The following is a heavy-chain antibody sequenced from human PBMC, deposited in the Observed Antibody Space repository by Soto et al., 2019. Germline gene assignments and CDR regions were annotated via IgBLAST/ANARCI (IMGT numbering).Heavy chain of an antibody. Sequence: EVQLVESGGGLVQPGGSLKLSCAASGFTFSGSAMHWVRQASVKGLEWVGRIRSKANSYATAYAASVKGRFTISRDDSKNTAYLQMNSLKTEDTAVYYCTRLNYYDSSGYGGMDVWGQGTTVTVSS. J-gene: IGHJ6*02. CDR3: TRLNYYDSSGYGGMDV. CDR1: GFTFSGSA. D-gene: IGHD3-22*01. V-gene: IGHV3-73*02. CDR2: IRSKANSYAT.